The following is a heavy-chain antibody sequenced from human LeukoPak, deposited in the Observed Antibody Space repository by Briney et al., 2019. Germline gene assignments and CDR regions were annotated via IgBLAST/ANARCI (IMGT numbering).Heavy chain of an antibody. V-gene: IGHV3-53*01. CDR3: ARGGAFDI. CDR1: GFTVSSNH. CDR2: IYSDGST. Sequence: GGSLRLSCAASGFTVSSNHMSWDRQAPGKGLEWVSIIYSDGSTLYADSVKGQFTISRDNSKNTLYLQMNSLRVEDTAVYYCARGGAFDIWGQGTMVTVSS. J-gene: IGHJ3*02.